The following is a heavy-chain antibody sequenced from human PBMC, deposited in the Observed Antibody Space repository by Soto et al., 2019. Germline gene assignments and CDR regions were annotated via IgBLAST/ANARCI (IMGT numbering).Heavy chain of an antibody. CDR3: ASPYYYGSGALGY. Sequence: XDSLRISGKGSGYSFSSDWIGWVRQMPGKGLEWMGIIYPGDSDTRYSPSFQGQVTISADKSISTAYLQWSSLKASDTAMYYCASPYYYGSGALGYWGQGTLVTVSS. D-gene: IGHD3-10*01. J-gene: IGHJ4*02. V-gene: IGHV5-51*01. CDR2: IYPGDSDT. CDR1: GYSFSSDW.